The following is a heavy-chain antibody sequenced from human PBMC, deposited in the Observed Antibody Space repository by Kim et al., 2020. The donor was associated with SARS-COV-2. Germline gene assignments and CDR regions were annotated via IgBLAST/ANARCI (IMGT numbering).Heavy chain of an antibody. Sequence: GGSLRLSCAGSGFTFSDHYMDWVRQAPGKGLEWVGRTRNKANSYTTEYAASVKGRFTISRDGSKNSLYLQMNSLKTEDTAVYYCARETRVLVAPYYYYG. D-gene: IGHD1-1*01. J-gene: IGHJ6*01. V-gene: IGHV3-72*01. CDR1: GFTFSDHY. CDR3: ARETRVLVAPYYYYG. CDR2: TRNKANSYTT.